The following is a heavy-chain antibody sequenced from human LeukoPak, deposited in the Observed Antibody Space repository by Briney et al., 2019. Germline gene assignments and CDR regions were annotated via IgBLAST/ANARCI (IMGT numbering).Heavy chain of an antibody. CDR2: IYYSGST. CDR1: GGSVRSYY. J-gene: IGHJ4*02. D-gene: IGHD2-2*03. Sequence: PSETLSLTCTVSGGSVRSYYWSWIRQTPGKGREWIGYIYYSGSTNYHPSLKSRVTISVDTSKDQFSLKLSSVTAADTAVYYCARLDDYYFDYWGQGTLVTVSS. V-gene: IGHV4-59*08. CDR3: ARLDDYYFDY.